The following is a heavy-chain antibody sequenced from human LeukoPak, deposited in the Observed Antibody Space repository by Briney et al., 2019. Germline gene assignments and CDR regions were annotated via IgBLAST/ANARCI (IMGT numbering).Heavy chain of an antibody. Sequence: GGSLTLSCAASGFTFSSYEMNWVRQAPGKGLEWVAYISSSGSTIYYADSVKGRFTISRDNAKNSLYLQMNSLRAEDTAVYYCARGYGSGSFFDYWGQGTLVTVSS. D-gene: IGHD3-10*01. J-gene: IGHJ4*02. CDR1: GFTFSSYE. CDR3: ARGYGSGSFFDY. V-gene: IGHV3-48*03. CDR2: ISSSGSTI.